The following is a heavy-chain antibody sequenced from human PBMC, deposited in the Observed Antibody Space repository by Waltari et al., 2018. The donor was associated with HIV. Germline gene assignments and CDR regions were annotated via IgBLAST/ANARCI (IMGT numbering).Heavy chain of an antibody. CDR3: ARGKATIFGEVIPKGYGMDV. CDR2: IYYSGST. D-gene: IGHD3-3*01. V-gene: IGHV4-59*01. Sequence: QVQLQESGPGLVKPSATLSLTCTVSGGSISSYSWSWLRPPPGKGLEWIGYIYYSGSTNYNPSLKSRVTISVDTSKNQFSLKLSSVTAADTAVYYCARGKATIFGEVIPKGYGMDVWGQGTTVTVSS. CDR1: GGSISSYS. J-gene: IGHJ6*02.